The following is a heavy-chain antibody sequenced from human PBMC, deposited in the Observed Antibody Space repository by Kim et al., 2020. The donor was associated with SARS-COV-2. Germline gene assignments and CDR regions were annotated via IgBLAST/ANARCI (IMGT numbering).Heavy chain of an antibody. CDR1: GGSISSSSYY. CDR2: IYYSGST. CDR3: AREAYSGSSGYYYYYGMDV. Sequence: SETLSLTCTVSGGSISSSSYYWGWIRQPPGKGLEWIGSIYYSGSTYSNPSLKSRVTISVDTSKNQFSLKLSSVTAADTAVYYCAREAYSGSSGYYYYYGMDVWGQGTTVTVSS. V-gene: IGHV4-39*07. J-gene: IGHJ6*02. D-gene: IGHD6-6*01.